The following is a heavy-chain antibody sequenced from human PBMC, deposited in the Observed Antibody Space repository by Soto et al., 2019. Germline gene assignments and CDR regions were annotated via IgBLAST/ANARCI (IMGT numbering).Heavy chain of an antibody. V-gene: IGHV1-8*01. J-gene: IGHJ4*02. CDR2: MNPNSGNT. CDR1: GYTFTSND. CDR3: ARGPGCSRLSGPYYFDY. D-gene: IGHD2-2*01. Sequence: QVQLVQSGAEVKKPGASVKVSCKAAGYTFTSNDINWVRQATGQGLEWMGWMNPNSGNTGYAQKFQGRITMTRNTSISTADMALSSLTSEDTAVYYCARGPGCSRLSGPYYFDYWGQGTLVTVSS.